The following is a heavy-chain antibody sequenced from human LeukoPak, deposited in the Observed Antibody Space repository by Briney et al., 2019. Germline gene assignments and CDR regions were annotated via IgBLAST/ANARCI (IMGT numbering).Heavy chain of an antibody. V-gene: IGHV3-7*05. Sequence: GGSLRLSCEASGFTFSNYWMSWVRQAPGKGLERMANINQNGSQKYYVEYVKGRFTITRDNAKSSPYLQVNRLRAEDTAVYSCAKDGMGVIKAFDSGGQGTMVTASS. CDR1: GFTFSNYW. J-gene: IGHJ3*02. CDR3: AKDGMGVIKAFDS. D-gene: IGHD3-10*01. CDR2: INQNGSQK.